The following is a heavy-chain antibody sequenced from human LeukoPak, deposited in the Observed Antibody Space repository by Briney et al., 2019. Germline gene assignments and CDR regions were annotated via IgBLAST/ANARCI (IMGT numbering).Heavy chain of an antibody. CDR3: ARGYSNLAY. CDR2: ISGSCDST. Sequence: GGFLSLSCAASGSGFYFSSYAMSWVRQAPGKGLAWVSGISGSCDSTHYADSVKGWFTISRDNSKNTLFLQMNSLRVEDTAAYYCARGYSNLAYWGQGTLVTVSS. CDR1: GSGFYFSSYA. J-gene: IGHJ4*02. D-gene: IGHD5-18*01. V-gene: IGHV3-23*01.